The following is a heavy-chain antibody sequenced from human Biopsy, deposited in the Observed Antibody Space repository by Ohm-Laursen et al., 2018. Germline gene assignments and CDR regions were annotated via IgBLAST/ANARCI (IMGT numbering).Heavy chain of an antibody. CDR1: GFTFGHYA. J-gene: IGHJ2*01. V-gene: IGHV3-33*01. Sequence: RSLRLSCSASGFTFGHYAMHWVRQAPGKGLEWISLVWYDGTNEDYADSVKGRFTISRDNSKNTLYLQVNTLTLKDTAFYYCARGPSSGWYGYFDVWGRGTLVTVSS. CDR3: ARGPSSGWYGYFDV. D-gene: IGHD6-19*01. CDR2: VWYDGTNE.